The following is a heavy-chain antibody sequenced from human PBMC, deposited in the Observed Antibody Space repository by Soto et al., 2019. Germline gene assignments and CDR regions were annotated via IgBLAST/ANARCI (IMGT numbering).Heavy chain of an antibody. CDR3: ARGGYYARYAFDI. CDR2: INHSGST. V-gene: IGHV4-34*01. J-gene: IGHJ3*02. D-gene: IGHD3-10*01. Sequence: QVQLRQWGAGLLKPSETLSLTCAVYGGSFSGYYWSWIRQPPGKGLEWIGEINHSGSTKDNPSLKSRVTISVDTSKNQFSLKLSSVTAADTAVYYCARGGYYARYAFDIWGQGTMVTVSS. CDR1: GGSFSGYY.